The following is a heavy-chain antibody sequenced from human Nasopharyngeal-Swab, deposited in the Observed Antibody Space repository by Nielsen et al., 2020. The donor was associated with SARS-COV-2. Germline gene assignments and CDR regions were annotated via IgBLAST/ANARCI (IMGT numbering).Heavy chain of an antibody. CDR3: AKDHKMDSGGGVGYMDV. Sequence: CAASGFTFSSYGMHWVRQAPGKGLEWVAFIRYDGFNQHYADSVKGRFTISRDSFKNTLYLQLNSLRAEDTAVYYCAKDHKMDSGGGVGYMDVWGKGTTVTVSS. CDR1: GFTFSSYG. D-gene: IGHD3-16*01. CDR2: IRYDGFNQ. J-gene: IGHJ6*03. V-gene: IGHV3-30*02.